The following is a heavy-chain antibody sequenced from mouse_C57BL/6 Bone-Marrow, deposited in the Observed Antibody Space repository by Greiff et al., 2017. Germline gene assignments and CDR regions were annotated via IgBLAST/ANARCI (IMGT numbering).Heavy chain of an antibody. CDR3: ARRDYYGSKAMDY. J-gene: IGHJ4*01. Sequence: VQVVESGAELVKPGASVKMSCKASGYTFTTYPIEWMKQNHGKSLEWIGNFHPYNDDTKYNEKFKGKATLTVEKSSSTVYLELSRLTSDDSAVYYCARRDYYGSKAMDYWGQGTSVTVSS. CDR2: FHPYNDDT. V-gene: IGHV1-47*01. CDR1: GYTFTTYP. D-gene: IGHD1-1*01.